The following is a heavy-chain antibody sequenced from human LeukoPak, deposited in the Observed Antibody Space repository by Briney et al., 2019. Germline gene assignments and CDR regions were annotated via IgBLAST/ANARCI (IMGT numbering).Heavy chain of an antibody. V-gene: IGHV4-34*01. CDR1: GFAFSDDS. D-gene: IGHD1-1*01. CDR3: ARLEEIYYYYMDV. Sequence: PGGSLRLSCVASGFAFSDDSMNWVRQPPGKGLEWIGEINHSGSTNYNPSLKSRVTISVDTSKNQFSLKLSSVTAADTAVYYCARLEEIYYYYMDVWGKGTTVTVSS. CDR2: INHSGST. J-gene: IGHJ6*03.